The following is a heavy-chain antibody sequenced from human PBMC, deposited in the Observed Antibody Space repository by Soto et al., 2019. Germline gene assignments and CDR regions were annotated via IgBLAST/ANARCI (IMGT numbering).Heavy chain of an antibody. Sequence: ASVKVSCKASGYTFTSYGISWVRQAPGQGLEWMGWISAYNGNTNYAQKLQGRVTMTADTSTSTAYMELRSLRSDDTAVYYCARDLLIIGTSGWFDPWGQGTLVTVSS. CDR2: ISAYNGNT. J-gene: IGHJ5*02. D-gene: IGHD1-7*01. CDR1: GYTFTSYG. CDR3: ARDLLIIGTSGWFDP. V-gene: IGHV1-18*01.